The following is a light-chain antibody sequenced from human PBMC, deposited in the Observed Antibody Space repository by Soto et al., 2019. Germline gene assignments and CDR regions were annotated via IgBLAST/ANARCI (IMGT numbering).Light chain of an antibody. CDR2: GAS. CDR1: QSVNSN. V-gene: IGKV3-15*01. Sequence: ETVMTQSPATLSVSPGERATLSCRPSQSVNSNLAWYQQKPGQAPRLLIYGASTRAAGIPARFSGSGSGTEFTLTISSLQSEDFAVYYCQQYSNWPQTFGQGTKVEIK. CDR3: QQYSNWPQT. J-gene: IGKJ1*01.